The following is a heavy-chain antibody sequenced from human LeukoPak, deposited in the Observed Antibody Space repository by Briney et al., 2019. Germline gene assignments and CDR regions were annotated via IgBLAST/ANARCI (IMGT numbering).Heavy chain of an antibody. V-gene: IGHV3-53*01. Sequence: GGSLRLSCAASGFTVSSNYMSWVRQAPGKGLEWVSVIYSGGSTYYADSVKGRFTISRDNSKNTLYLQMNSLRAEDTAVYYCASTTPTYYYGIDVWGQGTTVTVSS. D-gene: IGHD4-17*01. CDR2: IYSGGST. J-gene: IGHJ6*02. CDR1: GFTVSSNY. CDR3: ASTTPTYYYGIDV.